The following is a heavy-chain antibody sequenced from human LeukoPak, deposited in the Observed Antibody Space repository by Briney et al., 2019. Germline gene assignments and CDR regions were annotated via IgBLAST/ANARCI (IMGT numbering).Heavy chain of an antibody. V-gene: IGHV4-4*09. CDR1: GGSITSYS. CDR3: ARRLRSGSSSWFGS. D-gene: IGHD3-10*01. CDR2: IYTGGSP. J-gene: IGHJ5*01. Sequence: SETLSLTCTVSGGSITSYSWTWIRQPPGKGLEYIGYIYTGGSPNYNPSLTSRVTISLNTSKNQFSLKLSSVTAADTAVYYCARRLRSGSSSWFGSWGQGTLVTVSS.